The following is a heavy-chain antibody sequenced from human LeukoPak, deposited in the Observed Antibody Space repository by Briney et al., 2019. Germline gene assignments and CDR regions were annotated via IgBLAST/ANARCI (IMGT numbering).Heavy chain of an antibody. Sequence: ASVKVSCKASGYTFTSYDINWVRQATGQGLEWMGWMNPNSGNTGYAQKFQGRVTMTRNTSISTAYMELSSLRSEDTAVYYCARDRGRRIVVVPAAIDYYYYGMDVWGQGNTVTVSS. V-gene: IGHV1-8*01. J-gene: IGHJ6*02. D-gene: IGHD2-2*01. CDR3: ARDRGRRIVVVPAAIDYYYYGMDV. CDR2: MNPNSGNT. CDR1: GYTFTSYD.